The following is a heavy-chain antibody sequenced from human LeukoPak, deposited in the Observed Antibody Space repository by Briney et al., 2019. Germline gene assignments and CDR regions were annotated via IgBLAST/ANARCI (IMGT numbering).Heavy chain of an antibody. D-gene: IGHD2-2*01. CDR1: GGTFSSYA. V-gene: IGHV1-69*13. CDR2: IIPIFGTA. Sequence: ASVKLSCKASGGTFSSYAISWVRQAPGQGLEWIGGIIPIFGTANYAQKFQGRVTITADESTSTAYMELSSLRSEDTAVYYCARARGFVVVPAAMIRHYYYGMDVWSKGTTVTVSS. CDR3: ARARGFVVVPAAMIRHYYYGMDV. J-gene: IGHJ6*04.